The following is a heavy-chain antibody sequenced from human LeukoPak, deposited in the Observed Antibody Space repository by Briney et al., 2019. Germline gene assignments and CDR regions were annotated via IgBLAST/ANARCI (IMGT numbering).Heavy chain of an antibody. Sequence: SETLSFTCAVYGGSFSGYYWSWIRQPPGKGLEWIGEINHSGSTNYNPSLKSRVTISVDTSKNQFSLKLSSVTAADTAVYYCARGREVGYLKRLDAFDIWGQGTMVTVSS. V-gene: IGHV4-34*01. CDR3: ARGREVGYLKRLDAFDI. CDR1: GGSFSGYY. D-gene: IGHD3-16*02. J-gene: IGHJ3*02. CDR2: INHSGST.